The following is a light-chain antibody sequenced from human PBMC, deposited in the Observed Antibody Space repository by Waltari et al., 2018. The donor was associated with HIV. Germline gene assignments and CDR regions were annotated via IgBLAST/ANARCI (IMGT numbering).Light chain of an antibody. CDR2: GAS. Sequence: EIVMTQSPATLSVSPGESATLSCRASQSISNSLAWYQQKPGQAPRLLIYGASTRSPGIPARFSGSGSGTEFTLTISSLQSEDFAVYYCQQYNNWPPRTFGQETKLEIK. CDR1: QSISNS. V-gene: IGKV3-15*01. CDR3: QQYNNWPPRT. J-gene: IGKJ2*01.